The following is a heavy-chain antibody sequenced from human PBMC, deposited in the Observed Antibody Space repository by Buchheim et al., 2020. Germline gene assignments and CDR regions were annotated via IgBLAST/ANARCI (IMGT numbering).Heavy chain of an antibody. D-gene: IGHD4-17*01. J-gene: IGHJ6*02. Sequence: VQLVESGGGLVKPGGSLRLSCAASGFTFSNAWMSWVRQAPGKGLEWIGYIYYSGSTYYNPSLKSRVTISVDTSKNQFSLKLSSVTAADTAVYYCARAYNAHYGDYAFYYGVDVWGQGTT. CDR2: IYYSGST. CDR1: GFTFSNAW. CDR3: ARAYNAHYGDYAFYYGVDV. V-gene: IGHV4-30-4*08.